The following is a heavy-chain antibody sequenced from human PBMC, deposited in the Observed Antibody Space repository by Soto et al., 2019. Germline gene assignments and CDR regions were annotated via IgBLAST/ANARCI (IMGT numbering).Heavy chain of an antibody. CDR3: AKGRGGGPPYFDY. J-gene: IGHJ4*02. CDR2: ISWNSGSI. Sequence: AGSIRLSCAACGFTFDDYAMPWVRQDPGKGLEWVSGISWNSGSIGYADSVKGRFTISRDNAKNSLYLQMNSLRAEDTALYYCAKGRGGGPPYFDYWGQGTLVTVSS. CDR1: GFTFDDYA. V-gene: IGHV3-9*01. D-gene: IGHD3-16*01.